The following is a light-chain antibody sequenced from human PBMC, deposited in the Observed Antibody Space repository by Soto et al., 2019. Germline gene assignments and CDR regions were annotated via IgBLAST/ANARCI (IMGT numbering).Light chain of an antibody. CDR2: DAS. CDR3: QQRDNWPT. J-gene: IGKJ2*01. Sequence: EVVLTQSPATLSLSPRERATLSCRASQGVNSFLAWYQQKPGQAPRLLIYDASNRATGIPARFSGSGSGTDFTLTISSLEPEDFAVYYCQQRDNWPTFGQGTKLEIK. V-gene: IGKV3-11*01. CDR1: QGVNSF.